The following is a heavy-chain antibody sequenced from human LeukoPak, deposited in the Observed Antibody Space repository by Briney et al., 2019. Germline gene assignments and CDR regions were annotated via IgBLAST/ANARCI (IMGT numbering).Heavy chain of an antibody. J-gene: IGHJ4*02. CDR3: AARDGYNDRADY. CDR1: GGTFSSYA. Sequence: ASVKVSCKASGGTFSSYAISWVRQAPGQGLEWMGRIIPIFGTANYAQKFQGRVRITTDESTSTAYMELSSLRSEDTAVCYCAARDGYNDRADYWGQGTLVTVYS. CDR2: IIPIFGTA. D-gene: IGHD5-24*01. V-gene: IGHV1-69*05.